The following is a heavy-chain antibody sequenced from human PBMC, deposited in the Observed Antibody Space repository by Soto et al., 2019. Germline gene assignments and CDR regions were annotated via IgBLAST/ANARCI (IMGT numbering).Heavy chain of an antibody. J-gene: IGHJ4*01. CDR3: ARGIAAVGRPFVY. D-gene: IGHD6-13*01. CDR2: INLSGRT. CDR1: GGSFSGYY. V-gene: IGHV4-34*01. Sequence: SETLSLTCAVYGGSFSGYYWSWIRQPPGKGLEWIGEINLSGRTNYNPSLKNRVTISVDTSKNQFSLKLSSATAADTAVYYCARGIAAVGRPFVYLGHGTLVTVFS.